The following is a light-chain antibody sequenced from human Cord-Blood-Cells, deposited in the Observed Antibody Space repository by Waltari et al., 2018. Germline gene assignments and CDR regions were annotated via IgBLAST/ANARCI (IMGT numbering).Light chain of an antibody. CDR1: SSDVGSYNR. V-gene: IGLV2-18*02. CDR2: EVS. J-gene: IGLJ2*01. Sequence: SSDVGSYNRVSWYQQPPGTAPKLMIYEVSNRPSGVPDRFSGSKSGNTASLTISGLQAEDEADYYCSSYTSSSTVVFGGGTKLTVL. CDR3: SSYTSSSTVV.